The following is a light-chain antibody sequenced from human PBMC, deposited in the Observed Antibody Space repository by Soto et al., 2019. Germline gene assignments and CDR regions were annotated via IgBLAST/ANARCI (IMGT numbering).Light chain of an antibody. CDR1: SSDVGSYNL. CDR2: EGS. V-gene: IGLV2-23*01. Sequence: QCALTQPASVSGSPGQSITISCTGTSSDVGSYNLVSWYQQHPGKAPKLMIYEGSKRPSGVSNRFSGSKSGNTASLTISGLQAEDEADYYCCSYAGSSTWGVFGGGTKLTVL. CDR3: CSYAGSSTWGV. J-gene: IGLJ2*01.